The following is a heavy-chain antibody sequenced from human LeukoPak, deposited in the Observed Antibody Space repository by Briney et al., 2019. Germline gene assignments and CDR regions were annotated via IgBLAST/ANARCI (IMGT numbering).Heavy chain of an antibody. CDR2: ISAYNGNT. CDR3: ARDLRMVVTATVRFDY. D-gene: IGHD2-21*02. V-gene: IGHV1-18*01. CDR1: GYTFTSYG. Sequence: ASVKVSCKASGYTFTSYGISWVRQAPGQGLEWMGWISAYNGNTNYAQKLQGRVTMTTDTSTSTAYMELRSLRSDDTAVYYCARDLRMVVTATVRFDYWGQRTLVTVSS. J-gene: IGHJ4*02.